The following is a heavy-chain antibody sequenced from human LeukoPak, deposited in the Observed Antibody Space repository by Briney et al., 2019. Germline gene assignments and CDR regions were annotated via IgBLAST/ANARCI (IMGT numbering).Heavy chain of an antibody. V-gene: IGHV4-34*01. J-gene: IGHJ3*02. CDR1: GGSFSGYY. CDR3: ARGTTRLNDAFDI. Sequence: PSETLSLTCAVYGGSFSGYYWSWIRQPPGKGLEWIGEINHSGSTNYNPSLKSRVTISVDTSKNQFSLKLSSVTAADTAVYYCARGTTRLNDAFDIWGHGTMVTVSS. D-gene: IGHD1-1*01. CDR2: INHSGST.